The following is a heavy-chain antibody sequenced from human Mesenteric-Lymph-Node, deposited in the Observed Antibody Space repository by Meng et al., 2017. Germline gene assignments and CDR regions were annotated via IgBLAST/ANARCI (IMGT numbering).Heavy chain of an antibody. CDR2: INLSSGDT. Sequence: ASVKVSCKTSGFTFVNYYMNWVRQAPGQGLEWVGIINLSSGDTDYTQKLQSRVTITRDTSTSTAYMELSSLTSEDTAVYYCASWTLHALAVTAKNSFDPGGQGTLVTVSS. CDR3: ASWTLHALAVTAKNSFDP. D-gene: IGHD2-21*02. V-gene: IGHV1-46*04. J-gene: IGHJ5*02. CDR1: GFTFVNYY.